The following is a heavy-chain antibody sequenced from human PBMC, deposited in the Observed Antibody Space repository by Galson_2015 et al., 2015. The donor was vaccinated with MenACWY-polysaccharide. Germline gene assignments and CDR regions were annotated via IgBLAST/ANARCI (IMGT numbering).Heavy chain of an antibody. D-gene: IGHD6-19*01. J-gene: IGHJ4*02. V-gene: IGHV3-7*01. Sequence: SLRLSCAASGYTFSTYWMSWVRQAPGKGLEWVANIKPDGSDKYYVDSVKGRFTISRDNAKNSLYLQMNGLGAEDTAIFFCARATYNGGWYPDYFDYWGQGALVTVSS. CDR1: GYTFSTYW. CDR3: ARATYNGGWYPDYFDY. CDR2: IKPDGSDK.